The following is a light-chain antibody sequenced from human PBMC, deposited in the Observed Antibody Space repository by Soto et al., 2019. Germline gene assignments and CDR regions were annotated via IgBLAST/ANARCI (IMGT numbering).Light chain of an antibody. CDR1: TRNFGGYNN. CDR3: SSYAGSNILL. Sequence: QSALTQPPSGSGFLDRSVTISCPETTRNFGGYNNASWNQQHPGKAPNLMIYEVTKRPSGVPDRFSGSKSGNTASLTVSGLQAEDEADYYCSSYAGSNILLFGGGTKLTVL. CDR2: EVT. J-gene: IGLJ3*02. V-gene: IGLV2-8*01.